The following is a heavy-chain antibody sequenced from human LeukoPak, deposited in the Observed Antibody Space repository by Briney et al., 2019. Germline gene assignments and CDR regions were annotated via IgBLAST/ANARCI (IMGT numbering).Heavy chain of an antibody. V-gene: IGHV3-23*01. CDR1: GFTFSSYA. CDR3: ARISGSGSFFDS. J-gene: IGHJ4*02. D-gene: IGHD3-10*01. Sequence: GGSLRLSCAASGFTFSSYAMSWVRQAPGKGLEWVSAISGSGGSTYYADSVKGRFTISRDNSKNTLYLQMNSLTVEDTALYYCARISGSGSFFDSWGQGTLVTVSS. CDR2: ISGSGGST.